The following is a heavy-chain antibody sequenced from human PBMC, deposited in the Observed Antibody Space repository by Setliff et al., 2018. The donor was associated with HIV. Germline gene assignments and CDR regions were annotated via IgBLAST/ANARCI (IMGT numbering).Heavy chain of an antibody. V-gene: IGHV1-2*02. CDR3: ARANYDYVWGSYRPPDAFDI. CDR1: GYTFTGYY. J-gene: IGHJ3*02. Sequence: ASVKVSCKASGYTFTGYYMHWVRQAPGQGLEWMGWINPNSGGTNYAQKFQGRVTITTDESTSTAYMELSSLRSEDTAVYYCARANYDYVWGSYRPPDAFDIWGQGTMVTVSS. CDR2: INPNSGGT. D-gene: IGHD3-16*02.